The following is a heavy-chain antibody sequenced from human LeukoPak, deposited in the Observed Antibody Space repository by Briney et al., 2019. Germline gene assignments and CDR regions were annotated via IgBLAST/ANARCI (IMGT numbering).Heavy chain of an antibody. D-gene: IGHD2-2*01. CDR3: AREGCSSTSCYYYGMDV. Sequence: GSSVKVSCKASGGTFSIYAISWVRQAPGQGLEWMGGIIPIFGTANYAQKFQGRVTITAGESTSTAYMELRSLRSDDTAVYYCAREGCSSTSCYYYGMDVWGQGTTVTVSS. CDR1: GGTFSIYA. J-gene: IGHJ6*02. CDR2: IIPIFGTA. V-gene: IGHV1-69*01.